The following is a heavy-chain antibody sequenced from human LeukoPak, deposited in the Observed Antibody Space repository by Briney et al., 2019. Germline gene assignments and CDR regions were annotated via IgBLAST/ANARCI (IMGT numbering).Heavy chain of an antibody. J-gene: IGHJ4*02. CDR3: ARQPGAIDY. Sequence: SETLSLTCAVYGGSFSGYHWSWIRQPPGKGLEWIGEINHSGSTNYNPSLKSRVTISVDTSKNQFSLRLSSVTAADTAVYYCARQPGAIDYWGQGILVTVSS. CDR2: INHSGST. CDR1: GGSFSGYH. V-gene: IGHV4-34*01.